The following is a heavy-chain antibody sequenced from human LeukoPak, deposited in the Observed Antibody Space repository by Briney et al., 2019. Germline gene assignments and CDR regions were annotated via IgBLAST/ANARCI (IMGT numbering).Heavy chain of an antibody. J-gene: IGHJ4*02. V-gene: IGHV4-59*08. Sequence: PSETLSLTCAVYGGSFSGYYWSWIRQPPGKGLEWIGYIYYSGSTNYNPSLKSRVTISVDTSKNQFSLKLSSVTAADTAVYYCARLDYDSSGPFDYWGQGTLVTVSS. CDR3: ARLDYDSSGPFDY. CDR1: GGSFSGYY. CDR2: IYYSGST. D-gene: IGHD3-22*01.